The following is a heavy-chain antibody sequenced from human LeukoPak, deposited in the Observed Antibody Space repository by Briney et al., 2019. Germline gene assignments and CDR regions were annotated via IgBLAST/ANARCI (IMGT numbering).Heavy chain of an antibody. CDR1: GGSISSYY. V-gene: IGHV4-59*01. D-gene: IGHD5-24*01. Sequence: PSETLSLTCAVSGGSISSYYWSWIRQPPGKGLEWIGYIYYSGSTNYNPSLKSRVTISVDTSKNQFSLKLSSVTAADTAVYYCARGTDGYNTYYYYYYYMDVWGKGTTVTISS. CDR3: ARGTDGYNTYYYYYYYMDV. CDR2: IYYSGST. J-gene: IGHJ6*03.